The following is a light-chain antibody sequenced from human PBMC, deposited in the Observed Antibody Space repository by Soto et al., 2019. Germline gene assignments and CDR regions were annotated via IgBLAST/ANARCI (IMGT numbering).Light chain of an antibody. V-gene: IGLV2-14*01. CDR2: DVS. CDR1: SSDVGGYNY. CDR3: SSYTISSTLP. J-gene: IGLJ2*01. Sequence: QSALTQPASVSGSPGQSITISCTGTSSDVGGYNYVSWYQQHPGKAPKLMIYDVSNRPSGVSNRFSGSKSGNTASLTISGLQAEDEADYYCSSYTISSTLPFGGVTKLTVL.